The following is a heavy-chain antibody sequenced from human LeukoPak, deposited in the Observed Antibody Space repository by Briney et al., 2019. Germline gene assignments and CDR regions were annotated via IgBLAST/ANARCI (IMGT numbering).Heavy chain of an antibody. CDR3: ARFRVQMVAFDY. CDR1: GDSVSSNSAA. V-gene: IGHV6-1*01. CDR2: TYYRSKWFN. Sequence: SQTLSLTCAIFGDSVSSNSAAWSWIRQSPSRGLEWLGRTYYRSKWFNEYAVSVKSRITINPDTSKNQFSLQLKSLTPDDTAVYYCARFRVQMVAFDYWGQGILVTVSS. J-gene: IGHJ4*02. D-gene: IGHD3-10*01.